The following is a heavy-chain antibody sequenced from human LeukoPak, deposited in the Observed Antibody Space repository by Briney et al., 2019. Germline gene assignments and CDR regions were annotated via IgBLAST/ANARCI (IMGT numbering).Heavy chain of an antibody. V-gene: IGHV3-48*04. J-gene: IGHJ6*03. D-gene: IGHD6-19*01. CDR3: ARGGGTSVAARYFYYYMDV. CDR2: ITGSSGTI. CDR1: GFTFSGYS. Sequence: GGSLRLSCAASGFTFSGYSMNWVRQAPGKGLEWVSYITGSSGTIYYADSVKGRFTISRDNAKNSLFLQMNSLRAEDTAVYYCARGGGTSVAARYFYYYMDVWGKGTTVTVSS.